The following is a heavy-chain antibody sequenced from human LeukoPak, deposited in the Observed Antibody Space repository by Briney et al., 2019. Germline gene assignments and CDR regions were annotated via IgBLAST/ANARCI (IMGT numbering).Heavy chain of an antibody. CDR2: VSHGGAAHDSMAT. J-gene: IGHJ4*02. CDR1: GNSISRGYY. V-gene: IGHV4-38-2*02. Sequence: PSETLSLTCSVSGNSISRGYYCGWIRQPPGKGLEWIGSVSHGGAAHDSMATFYNPSLKSRVTISVDTSKNQFSLKLSSVTAADTAVYYCARRGAAADYHFDYWGQGTLVTVSS. CDR3: ARRGAAADYHFDY. D-gene: IGHD6-13*01.